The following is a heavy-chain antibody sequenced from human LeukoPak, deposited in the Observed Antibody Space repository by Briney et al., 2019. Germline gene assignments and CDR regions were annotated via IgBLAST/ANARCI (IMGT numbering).Heavy chain of an antibody. Sequence: SQTLSLTCAISGDSVSSNSTAWNWIRQSPSRGLEWLGRTYYRSKWYNDYTVSVKSRITFNPDTSKNQFSLHLNSVTPEDTAVYYCARKRLSADSFDIWGQGTLVTVTS. J-gene: IGHJ3*02. CDR2: TYYRSKWYN. CDR3: ARKRLSADSFDI. V-gene: IGHV6-1*01. D-gene: IGHD4/OR15-4a*01. CDR1: GDSVSSNSTA.